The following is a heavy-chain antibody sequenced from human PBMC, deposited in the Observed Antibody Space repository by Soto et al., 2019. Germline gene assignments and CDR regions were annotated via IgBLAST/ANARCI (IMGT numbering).Heavy chain of an antibody. CDR3: ARGVATTTNYYYYGMDV. CDR1: GGSCSGYY. V-gene: IGHV4-34*01. CDR2: INHSGST. J-gene: IGHJ6*02. Sequence: SETLSLTCAVYGGSCSGYYWIWIRQPPGKGLEWIGEINHSGSTNYNPSLKSRVTISVDTSKNQFSLKLSSVTAADTAVYYCARGVATTTNYYYYGMDVWGQGTTVTVSS. D-gene: IGHD5-12*01.